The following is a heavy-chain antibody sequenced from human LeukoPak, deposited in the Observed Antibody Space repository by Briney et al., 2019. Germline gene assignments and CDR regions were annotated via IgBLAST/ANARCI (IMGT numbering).Heavy chain of an antibody. Sequence: PGGSLRLSCAASGFTFSSYGMHWVRQAPGKGLECVSGISGSGGSTFYAESVKGRFTISRDDSKLYLQMNSLRAEDTAVYYCAKRGVQQWLVDWYFDYWGQGTLVTVSS. CDR2: ISGSGGST. CDR3: AKRGVQQWLVDWYFDY. CDR1: GFTFSSYG. D-gene: IGHD6-19*01. V-gene: IGHV3-23*01. J-gene: IGHJ4*02.